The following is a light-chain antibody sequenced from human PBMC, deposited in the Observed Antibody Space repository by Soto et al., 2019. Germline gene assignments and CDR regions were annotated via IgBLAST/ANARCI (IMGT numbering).Light chain of an antibody. CDR1: SGHSSYI. V-gene: IGLV4-60*03. Sequence: QSVLTQSSSASASLGSSVKLTCTLSSGHSSYIIAWHQQQPGKAPRYLMKLEGSGSYNKGSGVPDRFSGSSSGADRYLTISNLQSEDEADYYCETWDSILWVFGGGTKLTVL. J-gene: IGLJ3*02. CDR2: LEGSGSY. CDR3: ETWDSILWV.